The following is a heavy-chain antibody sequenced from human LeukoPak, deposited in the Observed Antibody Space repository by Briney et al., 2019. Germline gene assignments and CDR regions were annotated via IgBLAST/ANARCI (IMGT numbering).Heavy chain of an antibody. Sequence: GGSLRLSCAASGFIFSSFGMHWVRQAPGKGLEWVAFTQDDESNKYYAGSVKGRFTISRDNSKNTLFLQMSSLRPEGTALYYCAKQMVERPHYYYMDVWGKGTTVTVSS. CDR2: TQDDESNK. V-gene: IGHV3-30*02. CDR1: GFIFSSFG. CDR3: AKQMVERPHYYYMDV. D-gene: IGHD2-8*01. J-gene: IGHJ6*03.